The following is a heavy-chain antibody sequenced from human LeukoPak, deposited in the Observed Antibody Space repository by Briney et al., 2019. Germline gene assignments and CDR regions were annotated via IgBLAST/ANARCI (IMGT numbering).Heavy chain of an antibody. CDR3: ARRRDGYNPELDY. D-gene: IGHD5-24*01. CDR2: ISGSTSYI. V-gene: IGHV3-21*01. J-gene: IGHJ4*02. Sequence: PGGSLRLSCTASGFTFSSYSMNWVRQAPGKGLEWVSSISGSTSYIYYADSLKGRFTISRDNSKNTLYLQMDSLTTEDTALYYCARRRDGYNPELDYWGQGTLVTVSS. CDR1: GFTFSSYS.